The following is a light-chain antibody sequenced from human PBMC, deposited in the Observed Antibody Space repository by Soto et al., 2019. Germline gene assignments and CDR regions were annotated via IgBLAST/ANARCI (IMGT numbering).Light chain of an antibody. J-gene: IGKJ1*01. CDR3: QQYKA. Sequence: DIQMTQSPSTLSASVGDNITITCRASQSLSSYLAWYQQKPGRAPKLLIFDASSLERGVPSRFSGSGAGTEFRRTISSLQPDDFGTYYCQQYKAFGQGTKVEIK. CDR1: QSLSSY. V-gene: IGKV1-5*01. CDR2: DAS.